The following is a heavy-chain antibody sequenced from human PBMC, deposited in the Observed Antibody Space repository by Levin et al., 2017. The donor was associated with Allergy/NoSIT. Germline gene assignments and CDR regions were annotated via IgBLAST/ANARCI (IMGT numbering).Heavy chain of an antibody. CDR2: ISYDGSNK. V-gene: IGHV3-30-3*01. Sequence: GGSLRLSCAASGFTFSSYAMHWVRQAPGKGLEWVAVISYDGSNKYYADSVKGRFTISRDNSKNTLYLQMNSLRAEDTAVYYCAREAIVVVPAAMQAMDYWGQGTLVTVSS. CDR3: AREAIVVVPAAMQAMDY. CDR1: GFTFSSYA. D-gene: IGHD2-2*01. J-gene: IGHJ4*02.